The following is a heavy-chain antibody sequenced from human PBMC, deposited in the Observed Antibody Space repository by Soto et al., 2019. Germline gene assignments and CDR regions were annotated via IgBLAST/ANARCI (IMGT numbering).Heavy chain of an antibody. Sequence: QVHLQESGPGLVKPSGTLSLICTVSVNSMFNYYWSWIRQPAGKGLEWIVRVYTDGTAIYNPSLKSRVTMSVDMSKNQFSLNVNSVTAADPAVYYCATGGFVDGDYMHHVMDVWGQGATVIVS. CDR1: VNSMFNYY. J-gene: IGHJ6*02. V-gene: IGHV4-4*07. CDR3: ATGGFVDGDYMHHVMDV. D-gene: IGHD4-17*01. CDR2: VYTDGTA.